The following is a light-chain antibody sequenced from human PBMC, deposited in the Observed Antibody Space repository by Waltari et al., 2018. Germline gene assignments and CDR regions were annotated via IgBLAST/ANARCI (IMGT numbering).Light chain of an antibody. CDR1: QSVSSY. Sequence: EIVLTQSPATLSLSPGQRATLSCRASQSVSSYLAWFQQKPGQAPRLLIYYASNRAPGIPARFSGSWSETDFTLTISSLEPEDFAVYYCQQRGNGPPITFGQGTRLDMK. J-gene: IGKJ5*01. V-gene: IGKV3-11*01. CDR3: QQRGNGPPIT. CDR2: YAS.